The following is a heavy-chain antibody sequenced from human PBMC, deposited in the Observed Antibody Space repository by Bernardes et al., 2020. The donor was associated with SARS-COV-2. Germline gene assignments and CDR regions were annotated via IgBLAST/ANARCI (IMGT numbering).Heavy chain of an antibody. D-gene: IGHD6-19*01. CDR3: ARADEQWLLVS. J-gene: IGHJ4*02. Sequence: SETLSLTCTVSGGSISSYYWSWIRQPPGKGLEWIGYIYYSGSTNYNPSLKSRVTISVDTSKNQFSLKLSSVTAADTAVYYCARADEQWLLVSWGQGTLVTVSS. V-gene: IGHV4-59*01. CDR2: IYYSGST. CDR1: GGSISSYY.